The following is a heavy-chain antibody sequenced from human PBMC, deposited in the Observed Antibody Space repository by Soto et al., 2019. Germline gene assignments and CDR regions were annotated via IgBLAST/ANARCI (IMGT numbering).Heavy chain of an antibody. CDR3: ARDSCSCGGCYSLDY. J-gene: IGHJ4*01. Sequence: ASVKVSCKASGGTFSSYTISWVRQAPGQGLEWMGRIIPILGIANYAQKFQGRVTITADKSTSTAYMELSSLRSEDTAVYYCARDSCSCGGCYSLDYWCHGSLVTVSS. D-gene: IGHD2-15*01. CDR1: GGTFSSYT. V-gene: IGHV1-69*04. CDR2: IIPILGIA.